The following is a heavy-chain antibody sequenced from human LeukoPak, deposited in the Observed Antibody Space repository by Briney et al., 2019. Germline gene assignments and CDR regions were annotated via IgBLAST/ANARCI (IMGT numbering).Heavy chain of an antibody. V-gene: IGHV1-2*02. D-gene: IGHD4-23*01. CDR3: ARDGENYGGNSLRTFNWFDP. J-gene: IGHJ5*02. CDR2: INPNSGGT. Sequence: ASVKVSCKASGYTFTGYYMHWVRQAPGQGLEWMGWINPNSGGTNYAQKFQGRVTMTRDTSISTAYMELSRLRSDDTAVYYCARDGENYGGNSLRTFNWFDPWGQGTLVTVSS. CDR1: GYTFTGYY.